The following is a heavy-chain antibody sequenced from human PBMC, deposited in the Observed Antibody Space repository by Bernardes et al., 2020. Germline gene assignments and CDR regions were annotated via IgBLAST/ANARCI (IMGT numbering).Heavy chain of an antibody. J-gene: IGHJ6*02. CDR2: ISGNGVST. CDR3: AKDQADCGGDCLYYYGMDV. V-gene: IGHV3-23*01. CDR1: EFTFRNYA. D-gene: IGHD2-21*01. Sequence: GGSLRLSCAASEFTFRNYAMSWVRQAPGKGLEWVSTISGNGVSTDHAGSVKGRFTISRDNSKNMLYLQMNSLRAEDTAVYYCAKDQADCGGDCLYYYGMDVWGQGTTVTVSS.